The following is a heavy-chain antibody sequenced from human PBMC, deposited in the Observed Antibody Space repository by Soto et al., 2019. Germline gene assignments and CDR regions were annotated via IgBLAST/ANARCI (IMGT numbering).Heavy chain of an antibody. D-gene: IGHD4-4*01. CDR3: ARSRDGYSFYFYYGMDG. V-gene: IGHV3-30*03. J-gene: IGHJ6*02. Sequence: GGSLRLSCAASGFTFTGYGMHWVRQAPGKGLEWMALILHDGSAEYYADSVKGRFTISRDNSKNTLYLQMNSLRAEDTAVYYCARSRDGYSFYFYYGMDGWGQGTTVTVSS. CDR2: ILHDGSAE. CDR1: GFTFTGYG.